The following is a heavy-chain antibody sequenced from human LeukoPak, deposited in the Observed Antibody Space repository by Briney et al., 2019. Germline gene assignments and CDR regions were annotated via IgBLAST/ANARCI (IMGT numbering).Heavy chain of an antibody. Sequence: GGSLRLSCAASGFTFESYAMTWVRQAPGKGLEWVSTISSRGGSTFYAEFVKGRFTISRDNSNNTLYLQMNSLRAEDTAVYYCARVVTVLNYWGQGNLVTVSS. J-gene: IGHJ4*02. D-gene: IGHD2/OR15-2a*01. CDR1: GFTFESYA. CDR3: ARVVTVLNY. CDR2: ISSRGGST. V-gene: IGHV3-23*01.